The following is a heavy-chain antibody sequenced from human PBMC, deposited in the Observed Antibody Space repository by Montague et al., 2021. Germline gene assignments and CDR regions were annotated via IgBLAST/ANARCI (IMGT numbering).Heavy chain of an antibody. J-gene: IGHJ4*02. CDR1: GDSVSNNNAA. CDR3: AREGVGDLLFSFDS. V-gene: IGHV6-1*01. Sequence: CAISGDSVSNNNAAWNWIRESPSRGLEWLGRTYYGSTWYTDYAVSVKGRIAINPDTSKNQFSLRLNSVTPEDAAVYYCAREGVGDLLFSFDSWGQGTLVTVSS. D-gene: IGHD3-10*01. CDR2: TYYGSTWYT.